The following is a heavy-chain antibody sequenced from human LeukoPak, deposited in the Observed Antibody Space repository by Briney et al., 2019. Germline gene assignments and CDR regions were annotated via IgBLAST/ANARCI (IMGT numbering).Heavy chain of an antibody. J-gene: IGHJ5*02. CDR1: GGSIGSSDYY. Sequence: SSETLSLTCNVSGGSIGSSDYYWGWIRQPPGKGLEWIGSMSYSGSAFYNPSLKRRVTISVDTTKNQLSLKLNSVTAADTAVYYCARRSLRPEWNRFDPWGQGTLATVSS. D-gene: IGHD1-1*01. CDR2: MSYSGSA. CDR3: ARRSLRPEWNRFDP. V-gene: IGHV4-39*01.